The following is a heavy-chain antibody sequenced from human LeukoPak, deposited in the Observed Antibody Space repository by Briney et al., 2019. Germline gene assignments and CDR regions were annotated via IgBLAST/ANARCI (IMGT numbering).Heavy chain of an antibody. J-gene: IGHJ4*02. Sequence: ASVKVSCKASGYTFTSYYMHWVRQAPGQGLEWMGIINPSGGSTSCAQKFQGRVTMTRDTSTSTVYMELSSLRSEDTAVYYCARAGIVVVPAAIWSQGTLLTVSS. CDR1: GYTFTSYY. CDR2: INPSGGST. CDR3: ARAGIVVVPAAI. D-gene: IGHD2-2*01. V-gene: IGHV1-46*01.